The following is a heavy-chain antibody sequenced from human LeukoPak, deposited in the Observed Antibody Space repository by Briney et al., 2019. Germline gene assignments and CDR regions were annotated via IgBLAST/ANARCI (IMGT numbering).Heavy chain of an antibody. V-gene: IGHV4-39*07. CDR1: GGSISSSSYY. CDR2: IYHTGAT. CDR3: ARYGVSGWVIDN. Sequence: SETLSLTCTVSGGSISSSSYYWGWIRQPPGKGLEWIGYIYHTGATSYNPSLKSRVTMSIDTSKKQFSLKLTSVTAADTAVYFCARYGVSGWVIDNWGQGTLVTVSS. J-gene: IGHJ4*02. D-gene: IGHD6-19*01.